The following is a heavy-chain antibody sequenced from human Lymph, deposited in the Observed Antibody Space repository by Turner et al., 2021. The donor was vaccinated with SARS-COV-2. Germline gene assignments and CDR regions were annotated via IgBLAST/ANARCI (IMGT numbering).Heavy chain of an antibody. V-gene: IGHV3-53*01. D-gene: IGHD3-9*01. CDR3: ARGPMYYDILTGYYDPYYFDY. Sequence: EVQLVESGGGLIQPGGSLRLSCAASGFTVSSNYMRWVRQAPGKGLEWVSVIYSGGSTYYADSVKGRFTISRDNSKNTLYLQMNSLRAEDTAVYYCARGPMYYDILTGYYDPYYFDYWGQGTLVTVSS. CDR2: IYSGGST. CDR1: GFTVSSNY. J-gene: IGHJ4*02.